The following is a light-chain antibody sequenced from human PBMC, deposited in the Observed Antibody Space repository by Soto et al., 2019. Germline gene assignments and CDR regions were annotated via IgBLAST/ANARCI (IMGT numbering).Light chain of an antibody. CDR2: EVS. CDR1: SSDVGGYNY. CDR3: SSYISSSTYV. V-gene: IGLV2-14*01. J-gene: IGLJ1*01. Sequence: LTQPASVSGSPGQSITISCTGTSSDVGGYNYVSWYQQHPGKAPKLMIYEVSNRPSGVSNRFSGSKSGNTASLTISGLQAEDEADYYCSSYISSSTYVFGTGTKVTVL.